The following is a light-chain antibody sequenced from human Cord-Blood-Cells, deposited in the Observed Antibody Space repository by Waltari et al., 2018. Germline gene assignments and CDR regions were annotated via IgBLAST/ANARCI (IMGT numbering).Light chain of an antibody. CDR1: SSDVCGYNH. CDR2: EVS. CDR3: SSYTSSSTLVV. Sequence: QSALTPPASVSGSPGQSITISCTGTSSDVCGYNHVSWYQQHPGKAPKLMIYEVSNRPSGVSNRFSGSKSGNTASLTISGLQAEDEADYYCSSYTSSSTLVVFGGGTKLTVL. J-gene: IGLJ2*01. V-gene: IGLV2-14*01.